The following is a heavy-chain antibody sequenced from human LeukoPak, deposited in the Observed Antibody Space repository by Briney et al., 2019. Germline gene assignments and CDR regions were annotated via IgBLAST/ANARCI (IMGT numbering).Heavy chain of an antibody. Sequence: SETLSLTCTVSGGSISSYYWSWIRQPPRKGLEWIGYIYYSGSTNYNPSLKSRVTISVDTSKNQFSLKLSSVTAADTAVYYCARGTGDFWSGQYYYMDVWGKGTTVTVSS. V-gene: IGHV4-59*01. D-gene: IGHD3-3*01. CDR3: ARGTGDFWSGQYYYMDV. J-gene: IGHJ6*03. CDR2: IYYSGST. CDR1: GGSISSYY.